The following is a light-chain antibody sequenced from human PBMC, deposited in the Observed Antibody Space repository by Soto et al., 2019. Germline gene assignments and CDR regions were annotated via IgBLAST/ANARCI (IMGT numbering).Light chain of an antibody. V-gene: IGKV1-6*02. CDR2: SAS. CDR1: QDIRSD. J-gene: IGKJ4*01. Sequence: AIQMTQSPSSLSASVGDRVTVTCRASQDIRSDLGWYQQKPGKAPQLLIYSASRLRSGVPSRFSGSGSGTDFTLTIIRLQPEDFATYYCLQDVTYPLTFGGGTKV. CDR3: LQDVTYPLT.